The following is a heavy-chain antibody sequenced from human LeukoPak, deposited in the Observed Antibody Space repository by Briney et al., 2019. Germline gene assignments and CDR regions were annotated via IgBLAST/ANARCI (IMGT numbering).Heavy chain of an antibody. Sequence: ASVKVSCKVSGYTLTELSMHWVRQAPGQGLEWMGWISAYNGNTNYAQKLQGRVTMTTDTSTSTAYMELRSLRSDDTAVYYCARGYYYDSSGYYPLGYWDQGTLVTVSS. CDR3: ARGYYYDSSGYYPLGY. V-gene: IGHV1-18*01. CDR2: ISAYNGNT. CDR1: GYTLTELS. D-gene: IGHD3-22*01. J-gene: IGHJ4*02.